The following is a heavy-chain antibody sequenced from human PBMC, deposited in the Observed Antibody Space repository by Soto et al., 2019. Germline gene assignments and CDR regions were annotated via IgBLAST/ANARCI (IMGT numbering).Heavy chain of an antibody. CDR3: ARFGDATYYDFWSGPTYGMDV. V-gene: IGHV1-69*06. D-gene: IGHD3-3*01. J-gene: IGHJ6*02. Sequence: QVQLVQSGAEVKKPGSSVKVSCKASGGTFSSYAISWVRQAPGQGLEWMGGIIPIFGTANYAQKFQGRVTITADKSTSTAYMELSSRRSEVTAVYYCARFGDATYYDFWSGPTYGMDVWGQGTTVTVSS. CDR2: IIPIFGTA. CDR1: GGTFSSYA.